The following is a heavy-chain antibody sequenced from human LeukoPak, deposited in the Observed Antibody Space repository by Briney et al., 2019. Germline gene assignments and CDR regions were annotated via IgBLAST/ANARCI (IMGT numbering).Heavy chain of an antibody. J-gene: IGHJ2*01. Sequence: SETLSLTCTVSGGSISSYYWSWIRQPPRKGLEWIGYIYYSGSTNYNPSLKSRVTISVDTSKNQFSLKLSSVTAADTAVYYCARQGFWSGYIPDWYFDLWGRGTLVTVSS. CDR2: IYYSGST. CDR1: GGSISSYY. D-gene: IGHD3-3*01. CDR3: ARQGFWSGYIPDWYFDL. V-gene: IGHV4-59*01.